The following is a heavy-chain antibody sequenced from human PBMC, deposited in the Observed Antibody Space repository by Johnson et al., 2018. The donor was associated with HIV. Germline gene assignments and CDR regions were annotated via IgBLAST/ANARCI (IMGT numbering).Heavy chain of an antibody. Sequence: QLYLLQSGGAVVQPGTSLRLSCAASGFTLSTYGMHWVRQAPGKGLELVAVISYDGSNKYYADSVKGRFTISRDNSKNTLYLQMNSLRAEDTAVYYCARGGNEIDAFDIWGQGTMVTVSS. CDR3: ARGGNEIDAFDI. V-gene: IGHV3-30*03. CDR1: GFTLSTYG. CDR2: ISYDGSNK. J-gene: IGHJ3*02. D-gene: IGHD1-1*01.